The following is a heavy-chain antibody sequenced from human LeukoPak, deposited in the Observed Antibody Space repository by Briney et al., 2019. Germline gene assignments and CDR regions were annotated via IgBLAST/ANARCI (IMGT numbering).Heavy chain of an antibody. CDR3: AANGYSNSWYKGGWFDP. J-gene: IGHJ5*02. CDR2: ISAYNGNT. D-gene: IGHD6-13*01. CDR1: GYTFTSYG. Sequence: GASVKVSCKASGYTFTSYGISWVRQAPGQGLDWMGWISAYNGNTNYAQKLQGRVTITTDTSTNPAYMELRSLRSDDTAVYYCAANGYSNSWYKGGWFDPWGQGTLVTVSS. V-gene: IGHV1-18*01.